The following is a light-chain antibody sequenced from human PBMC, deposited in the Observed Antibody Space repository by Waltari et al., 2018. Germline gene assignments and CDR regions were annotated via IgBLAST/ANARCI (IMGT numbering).Light chain of an antibody. Sequence: EIVLTQSPATLSLSPRERATPSCRASQSVSSYLAWYQQKPGQAPRLLIYDASNRATGIPARFSGSGSGTDFTLTISSLEPEDFAVYYCQQRSNGLTFGGGTKVEIK. CDR1: QSVSSY. CDR2: DAS. CDR3: QQRSNGLT. J-gene: IGKJ4*01. V-gene: IGKV3-11*01.